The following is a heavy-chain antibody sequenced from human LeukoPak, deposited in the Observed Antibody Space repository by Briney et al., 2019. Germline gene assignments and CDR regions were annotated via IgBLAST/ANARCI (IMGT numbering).Heavy chain of an antibody. V-gene: IGHV1-18*01. CDR3: TREGRYCGGDCSH. Sequence: ASVKVSCKASGYTFNSYGISWVRQAPGQGLEWMGWISAYNGNTNFAQKFQGRVTMTTDSSTSTAYMELRSLTSDDTAVYYCTREGRYCGGDCSHWGQGTRVTVSS. J-gene: IGHJ4*02. CDR2: ISAYNGNT. D-gene: IGHD2-21*02. CDR1: GYTFNSYG.